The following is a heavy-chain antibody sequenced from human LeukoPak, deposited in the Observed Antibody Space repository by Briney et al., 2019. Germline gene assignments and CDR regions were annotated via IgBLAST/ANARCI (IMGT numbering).Heavy chain of an antibody. CDR1: GFTFRNYD. Sequence: GRSLRLSCAASGFTFRNYDMHWVRQSTGKGLEWVSSIDIAGDTYYLGSVKGRFTISRENAKNSLYLQMNSLRAGDTAVYYCARGLPGGLDPWGQGTLVTVSS. D-gene: IGHD4-11*01. CDR3: ARGLPGGLDP. CDR2: IDIAGDT. V-gene: IGHV3-13*04. J-gene: IGHJ5*02.